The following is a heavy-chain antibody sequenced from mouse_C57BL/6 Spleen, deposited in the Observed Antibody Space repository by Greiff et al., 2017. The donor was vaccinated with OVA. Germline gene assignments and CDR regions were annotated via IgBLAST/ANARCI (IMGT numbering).Heavy chain of an antibody. J-gene: IGHJ4*01. Sequence: QVLLKESGAELVKPGASVKMSCKASGFTFTTYPIAWMKQTPGKSLEWIGNFHPYNDDTKYTEKFKGKATLTVEKSSSTVYLELSRLTSDDSAVYYCARRGYDEDYYAMDYWGQGTSVTVSS. CDR2: FHPYNDDT. V-gene: IGHV1-47*01. D-gene: IGHD2-2*01. CDR1: GFTFTTYP. CDR3: ARRGYDEDYYAMDY.